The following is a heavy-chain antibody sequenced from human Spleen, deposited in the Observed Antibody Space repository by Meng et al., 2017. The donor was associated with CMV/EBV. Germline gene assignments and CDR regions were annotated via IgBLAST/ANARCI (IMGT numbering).Heavy chain of an antibody. D-gene: IGHD4-11*01. Sequence: SETLSLTCAVYGGSFSGYYWSWIRQPPGKGLEWIGEINHSGSTNYNPSIKSRVTISVDTSKNQFSLKLSSVTAADTAVYYCAILLHITVTFTFLDVYYFDYWGQGTLVTVSS. CDR3: AILLHITVTFTFLDVYYFDY. CDR1: GGSFSGYY. CDR2: INHSGST. V-gene: IGHV4-34*01. J-gene: IGHJ4*02.